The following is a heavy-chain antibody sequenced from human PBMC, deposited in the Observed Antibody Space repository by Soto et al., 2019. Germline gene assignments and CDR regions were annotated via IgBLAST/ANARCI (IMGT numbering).Heavy chain of an antibody. CDR1: SGTFASGFW. CDR2: LYHTGNT. CDR3: AVAARLSSFDF. V-gene: IGHV4-4*02. D-gene: IGHD6-6*01. Sequence: VQLQESGPGLVEPSGTLSLTCTASSGTFASGFWWVWALQPPGRGLEWIVELYHTGNTNYNPSLKSRLTMSVDESKNQFPLSLSSVTAADTAVYYCAVAARLSSFDFWGRGTLVPVSS. J-gene: IGHJ4*02.